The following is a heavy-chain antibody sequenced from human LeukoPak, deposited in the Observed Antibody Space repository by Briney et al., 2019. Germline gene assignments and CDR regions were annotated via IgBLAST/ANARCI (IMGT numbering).Heavy chain of an antibody. CDR2: IYYSGST. CDR1: GGSISSSSYY. V-gene: IGHV4-39*01. CDR3: ARHGQWLVREFDY. J-gene: IGHJ4*02. D-gene: IGHD6-19*01. Sequence: PSETLSLTYTVSGGSISSSSYYWGWIRQPPGKGLEWIGSIYYSGSTYYNPSLKSRVTISVDTSKNQFSLKLSSVTAADTAVYYCARHGQWLVREFDYWGQGTLVTVSS.